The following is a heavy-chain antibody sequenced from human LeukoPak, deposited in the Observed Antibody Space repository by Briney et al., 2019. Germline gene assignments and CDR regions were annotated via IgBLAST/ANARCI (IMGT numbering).Heavy chain of an antibody. V-gene: IGHV4-59*05. CDR3: ASFYCSGGSCYQYFSYYYMDV. D-gene: IGHD2-15*01. CDR2: IYYSRST. CDR1: GGSISSYY. J-gene: IGHJ6*03. Sequence: PSETLSLTCTVSGGSISSYYWSWIRQPPGKGLEWIGSIYYSRSTYYNPSLQSRVTISVDTSKNQFSLKLNSVTAADTAVYYCASFYCSGGSCYQYFSYYYMDVWGKGTTVTISS.